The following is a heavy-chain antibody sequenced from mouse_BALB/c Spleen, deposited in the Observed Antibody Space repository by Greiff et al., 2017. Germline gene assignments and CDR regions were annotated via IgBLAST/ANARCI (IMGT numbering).Heavy chain of an antibody. CDR2: IWSGGST. CDR3: ASTMITTPAY. D-gene: IGHD2-4*01. J-gene: IGHJ3*01. V-gene: IGHV2-2*02. CDR1: GFSLTSYG. Sequence: VQLQQSGPGLVQPSQSLSITCTVSGFSLTSYGVHWVRQSPGKGLEWLGVIWSGGSTDYNAAFISRLSISKDNSKSQVFFKMNSLQANDTAIYYCASTMITTPAYWGQGTLVTVSA.